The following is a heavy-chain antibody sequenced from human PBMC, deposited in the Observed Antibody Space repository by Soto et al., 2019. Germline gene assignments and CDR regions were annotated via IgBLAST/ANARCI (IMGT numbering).Heavy chain of an antibody. CDR3: ARSFTVLRYFDWSNNWFDP. CDR1: GGSFGGYY. D-gene: IGHD3-9*01. V-gene: IGHV4-34*01. J-gene: IGHJ5*02. Sequence: SETLSLTCAVYGGSFGGYYWSWIRQPPGKGLEWIGEINHSGSTNYNPSLKSRVTISVDTSKNQFSLKLSSVTAADTAVYYCARSFTVLRYFDWSNNWFDPWGQGTLVTVPQ. CDR2: INHSGST.